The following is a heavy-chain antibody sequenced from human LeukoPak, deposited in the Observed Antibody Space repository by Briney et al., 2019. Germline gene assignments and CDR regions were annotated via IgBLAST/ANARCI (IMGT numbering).Heavy chain of an antibody. Sequence: GESLKISCKDSGHSFTSYWIGWVRQMPGKGLEWMGIIYPGDSETRYSPSFEGQVTISADKPISTAYLQWSSLKASDTAMYYCASLHRLFSLDYWGQGTLVTVSS. CDR2: IYPGDSET. CDR1: GHSFTSYW. V-gene: IGHV5-51*04. CDR3: ASLHRLFSLDY. D-gene: IGHD3-9*01. J-gene: IGHJ4*02.